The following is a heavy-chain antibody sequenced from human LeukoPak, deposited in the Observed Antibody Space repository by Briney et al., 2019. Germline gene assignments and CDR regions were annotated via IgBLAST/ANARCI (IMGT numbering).Heavy chain of an antibody. CDR1: GYTFTSYY. Sequence: GASVKVSCKASGYTFTSYYMHWVRQAPGQGLEWMGIINPSGGSTSYAQKFQGRVTMTRDTSTSTVYMELSSLRSEDTAVYYCARNSPPTSYNWKPHSYYYMDVWGKGTTVTVSS. V-gene: IGHV1-46*03. CDR2: INPSGGST. D-gene: IGHD1-20*01. CDR3: ARNSPPTSYNWKPHSYYYMDV. J-gene: IGHJ6*03.